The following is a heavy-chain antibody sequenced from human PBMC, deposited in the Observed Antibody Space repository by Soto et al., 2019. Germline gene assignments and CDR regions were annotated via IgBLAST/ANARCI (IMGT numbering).Heavy chain of an antibody. CDR1: GGTFSSYA. J-gene: IGHJ4*02. Sequence: GASVKVSCKASGGTFSSYAISWVRQVPGQGLEWMGGIIPIFGTANYAQKFQGRVTITADESTSTAYMELSSLRSEDTAVYYCARVGGYSYGYDYWGQGTLVTVSS. V-gene: IGHV1-69*13. CDR2: IIPIFGTA. CDR3: ARVGGYSYGYDY. D-gene: IGHD5-18*01.